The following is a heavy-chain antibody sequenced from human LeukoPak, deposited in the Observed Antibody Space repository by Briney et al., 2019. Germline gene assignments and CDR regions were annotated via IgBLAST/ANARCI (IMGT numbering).Heavy chain of an antibody. D-gene: IGHD5/OR15-5a*01. J-gene: IGHJ6*02. CDR3: ARGPSLLYEEYGMDV. V-gene: IGHV3-72*01. Sequence: GGSLRLSCAASGFTFSNYGYHWVRQAPGKGLEWVGRTRNKAKSYTTHYAASVKGRFTISRDDSKSSLYLQMNSLKIEDTAVYYCARGPSLLYEEYGMDVWGQGTTVTVSS. CDR2: TRNKAKSYTT. CDR1: GFTFSNYG.